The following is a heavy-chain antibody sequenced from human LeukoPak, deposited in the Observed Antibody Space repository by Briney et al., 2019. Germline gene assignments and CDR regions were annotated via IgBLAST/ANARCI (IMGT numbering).Heavy chain of an antibody. Sequence: GGSLRLSCAASGFTFSSCEMNWVRQAPGKGLEWVSTIRGTGDSTHYADSVKGRFIISRDKSKNMLYLQMNGLRAEDTAIYYCAKGQELDDGVFDSWGQGTLVTVSS. CDR2: IRGTGDST. D-gene: IGHD1-1*01. V-gene: IGHV3-23*01. J-gene: IGHJ4*02. CDR3: AKGQELDDGVFDS. CDR1: GFTFSSCE.